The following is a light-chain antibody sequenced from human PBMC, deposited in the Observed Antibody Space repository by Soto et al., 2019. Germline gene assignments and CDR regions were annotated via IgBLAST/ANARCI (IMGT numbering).Light chain of an antibody. CDR2: GTS. Sequence: EVVLTHSPGTLSLSPGESATLSCRASQSVSGMYLAWYQQKPGQAPRLLIYGTSNRATGIPDRFSGSGSGTDFTLTISRLEPEDFAVYYCQQYGSSGTFGQGTKVDIK. CDR1: QSVSGMY. CDR3: QQYGSSGT. J-gene: IGKJ1*01. V-gene: IGKV3-20*01.